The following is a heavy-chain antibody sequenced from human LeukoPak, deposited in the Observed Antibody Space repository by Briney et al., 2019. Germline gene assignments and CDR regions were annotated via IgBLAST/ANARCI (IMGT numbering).Heavy chain of an antibody. Sequence: SETLSLTCTVSGGSISSSSYYWGWIRQPPGKGLEWIGSIYYSGSTYYNPSLKSRVTISVDTSKNQFSLKLSSVTAADTAVYYCASQDCSSTSCYRPVGYNWFDPWGQGTLATVSS. CDR3: ASQDCSSTSCYRPVGYNWFDP. V-gene: IGHV4-39*01. CDR2: IYYSGST. D-gene: IGHD2-2*02. CDR1: GGSISSSSYY. J-gene: IGHJ5*02.